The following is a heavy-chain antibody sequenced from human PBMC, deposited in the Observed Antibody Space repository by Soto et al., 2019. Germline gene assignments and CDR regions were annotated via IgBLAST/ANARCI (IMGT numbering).Heavy chain of an antibody. CDR3: ARVPEFGVVISSGWFDP. CDR2: IYYSGST. Sequence: SETLSLTCTVSGGSISSYYWSWIRQPPGKGLEWIGYIYYSGSTNYNPSLKSRVTISVDTSKNQFSLKLSSVTAADTAVYYCARVPEFGVVISSGWFDPWGQGTLVTVSS. D-gene: IGHD3-3*01. V-gene: IGHV4-59*01. CDR1: GGSISSYY. J-gene: IGHJ5*02.